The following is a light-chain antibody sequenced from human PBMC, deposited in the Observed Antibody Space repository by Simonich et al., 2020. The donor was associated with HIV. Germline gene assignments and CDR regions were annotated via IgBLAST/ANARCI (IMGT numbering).Light chain of an antibody. CDR1: QSVSSY. J-gene: IGKJ1*01. Sequence: EIVLTQSLATLSLSPGERATLSGRASQSVSSYLAWYQQKPGQAPRLLIYDASSRATGIPDRFSGSGSGTDYTLTISKLEPEDFAVYYCQQYSNSLWTFGQGTKVEIK. CDR2: DAS. V-gene: IGKV3-20*01. CDR3: QQYSNSLWT.